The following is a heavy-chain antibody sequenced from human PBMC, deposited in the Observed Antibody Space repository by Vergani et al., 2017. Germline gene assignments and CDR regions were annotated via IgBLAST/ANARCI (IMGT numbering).Heavy chain of an antibody. D-gene: IGHD2-15*01. CDR1: GGSFSGYY. V-gene: IGHV4-34*01. Sequence: QVQLQQWGAGLLKPSETLSLTCAVYGGSFSGYYWSWIRQPPGKGLEWIGEINHSGSTNYNPSLKSRVTISVDTSKNQFSLKLSSVTAADTAVYYCARVPHIVVVVAATHDAFDIWCQGTMVTVSS. CDR2: INHSGST. J-gene: IGHJ3*02. CDR3: ARVPHIVVVVAATHDAFDI.